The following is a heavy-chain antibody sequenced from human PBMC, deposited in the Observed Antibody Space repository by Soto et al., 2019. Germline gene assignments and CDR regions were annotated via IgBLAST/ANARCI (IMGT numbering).Heavy chain of an antibody. D-gene: IGHD5-12*01. J-gene: IGHJ4*02. CDR2: IYPGDSDT. CDR1: GYSFTSYW. V-gene: IGHV5-51*01. CDR3: AAGEMATITLCDY. Sequence: ESLKISCKGSGYSFTSYWIGWVRQMPGKGLEWMGIIYPGDSDTRYSPSFQGQVAISADKSISTAYLQWSSLKASDTAMYYCAAGEMATITLCDYWGQGTLVTVSS.